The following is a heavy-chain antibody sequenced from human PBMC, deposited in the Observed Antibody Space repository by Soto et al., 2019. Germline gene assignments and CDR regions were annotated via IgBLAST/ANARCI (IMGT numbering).Heavy chain of an antibody. J-gene: IGHJ4*02. V-gene: IGHV1-69*01. CDR1: GGTFSSYA. CDR3: ASGARAHSVVYGDYAY. D-gene: IGHD4-17*01. CDR2: IIPIFGTA. Sequence: QVQLVHSGAEVKKPGSSVKVSCKASGGTFSSYAISWVRQAPGQGLEWMGGIIPIFGTANYAQKFQGRVTITADESTSTAYMELSSLRSEDTAVYYCASGARAHSVVYGDYAYWGQGTLVTVSS.